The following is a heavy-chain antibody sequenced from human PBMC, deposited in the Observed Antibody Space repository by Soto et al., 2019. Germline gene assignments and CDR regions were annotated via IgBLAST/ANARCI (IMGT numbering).Heavy chain of an antibody. V-gene: IGHV4-4*02. J-gene: IGHJ4*02. CDR1: GGSIISRNW. CDR2: IYHSGST. Sequence: PSETLSLTCTVCGGSIISRNWWTRVRQPPGKGLEWIGEIYHSGSTYYNPSLKSRVTISVDTSKNQFSLKLSSVTAADTAVYYCPTEGYYDSSGSAFDHWGQGTLVTVSP. CDR3: PTEGYYDSSGSAFDH. D-gene: IGHD3-22*01.